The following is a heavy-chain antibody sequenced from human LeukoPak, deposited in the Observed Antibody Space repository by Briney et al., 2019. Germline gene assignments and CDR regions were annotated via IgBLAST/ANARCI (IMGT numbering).Heavy chain of an antibody. V-gene: IGHV1-69*05. CDR1: GGTFSRYA. CDR3: ARARRSRGSYDYAFDI. J-gene: IGHJ3*02. Sequence: GASVKVSCKAPGGTFSRYAISWVRQAPGQGLEWMGGIIPIFGTANYAQKFQGRVTITTDESTSTAYMELSSLRSEDTAVYYCARARRSRGSYDYAFDIWGQGTMVTVSS. D-gene: IGHD1-26*01. CDR2: IIPIFGTA.